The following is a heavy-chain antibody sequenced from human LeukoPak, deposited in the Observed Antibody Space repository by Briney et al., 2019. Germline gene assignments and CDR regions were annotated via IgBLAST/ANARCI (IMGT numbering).Heavy chain of an antibody. Sequence: GGSLRLSCAASGFSFSSYSMNWVRQAPGKGLEWVSYISHTGSTMSYADSVKGRFTISRDNSKNTLYLQMNSLRAEDTAVYYCAKLANYFDYWGQGTLVTVSS. V-gene: IGHV3-48*01. D-gene: IGHD4-23*01. CDR2: ISHTGSTM. J-gene: IGHJ4*02. CDR1: GFSFSSYS. CDR3: AKLANYFDY.